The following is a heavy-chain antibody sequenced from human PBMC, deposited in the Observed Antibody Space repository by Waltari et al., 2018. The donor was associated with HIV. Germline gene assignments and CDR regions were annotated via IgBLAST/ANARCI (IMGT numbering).Heavy chain of an antibody. Sequence: QVQLQESGPGLVKPSDTLSLTCAVSHFSISSAHYWVWIRQSPGKGLEWIGSVFHSGSTFYKPSFRSRVSISVDTSKNQFSLKLTSVTAADTAVYYCARQPAPDSTWFQIYFDYWGQGTVVTVSS. D-gene: IGHD6-13*01. J-gene: IGHJ4*02. V-gene: IGHV4-38-2*01. CDR2: VFHSGST. CDR1: HFSISSAHY. CDR3: ARQPAPDSTWFQIYFDY.